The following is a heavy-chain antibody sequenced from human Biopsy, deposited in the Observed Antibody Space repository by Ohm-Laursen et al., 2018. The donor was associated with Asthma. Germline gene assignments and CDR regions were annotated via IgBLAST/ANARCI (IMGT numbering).Heavy chain of an antibody. D-gene: IGHD3-22*01. CDR2: IYYSGST. J-gene: IGHJ4*02. V-gene: IGHV4-31*03. CDR1: YGSITSGSYY. CDR3: ARAQDYYDSRGYYRSFDY. Sequence: TLSLTCIVSYGSITSGSYYWTWIRQHPGKGLEWIGFIYYSGSTYYNPSLKSRVSISIDTSKNQFSLKLSSVTAADTAVYYCARAQDYYDSRGYYRSFDYWGQGTLVTVSS.